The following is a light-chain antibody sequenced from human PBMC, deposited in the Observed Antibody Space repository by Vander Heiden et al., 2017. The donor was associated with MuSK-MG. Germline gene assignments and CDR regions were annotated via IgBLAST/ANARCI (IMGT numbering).Light chain of an antibody. CDR3: SSYTSSSTLDVV. CDR1: SSDVGGYNY. J-gene: IGLJ2*01. CDR2: DVS. V-gene: IGLV2-14*04. Sequence: SGSPGQSITISCTGTSSDVGGYNYVSWYQQHPGKAPKLMIYDVSNRPSGVSNRFSGSKSGNTASLTISGLQAEDEADYYCSSYTSSSTLDVVFGGGTKLTVL.